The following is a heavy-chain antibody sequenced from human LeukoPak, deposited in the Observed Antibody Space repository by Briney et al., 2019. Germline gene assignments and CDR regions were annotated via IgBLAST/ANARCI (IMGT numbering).Heavy chain of an antibody. CDR1: GFTFSSYW. V-gene: IGHV3-7*01. J-gene: IGHJ4*02. Sequence: PGGSLRPSCAASGFTFSSYWMRWVRQAPGKGLEWVAKIKQDGSDKYYVDSVKGRFTISRDNAKNSLYLQMNSLRAEDTAVYYCARDDTVTTRVGFIDWGQGTLVTVSS. D-gene: IGHD4-17*01. CDR2: IKQDGSDK. CDR3: ARDDTVTTRVGFID.